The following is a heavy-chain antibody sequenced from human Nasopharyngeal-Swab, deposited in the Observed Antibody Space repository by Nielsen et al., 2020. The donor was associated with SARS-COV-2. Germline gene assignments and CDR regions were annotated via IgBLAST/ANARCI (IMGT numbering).Heavy chain of an antibody. J-gene: IGHJ4*02. V-gene: IGHV3-7*04. Sequence: GESLKISCAASGVTFSSLWLSWVRQAPGKGLEWVAGTNPDGSQNYYVDSMRGRFTTSRDNAENSLYLQMHSLRAEDTAVYYCVRHGHYTFDSWGKGSLVTVSS. CDR1: GVTFSSLW. D-gene: IGHD4-11*01. CDR3: VRHGHYTFDS. CDR2: TNPDGSQN.